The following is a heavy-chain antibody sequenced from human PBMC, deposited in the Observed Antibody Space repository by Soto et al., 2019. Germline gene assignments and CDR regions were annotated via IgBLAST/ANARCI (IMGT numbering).Heavy chain of an antibody. J-gene: IGHJ4*02. V-gene: IGHV4-59*08. D-gene: IGHD3-22*01. Sequence: QVQLQESGPGLVKPSETLSLTCTVSGGSISSYYWSWIRQPPGKGLEWIGYIYYSGSTNYNPSLKSLVTISVDTSKNHFSLKLSSVTAADTAVYYCARPGDSSGYYPFDYWGQGTLVTVSA. CDR2: IYYSGST. CDR3: ARPGDSSGYYPFDY. CDR1: GGSISSYY.